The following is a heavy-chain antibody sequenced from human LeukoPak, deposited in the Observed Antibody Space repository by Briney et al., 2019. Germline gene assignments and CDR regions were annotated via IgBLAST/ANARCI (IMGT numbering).Heavy chain of an antibody. CDR2: VSGSGGST. CDR3: AKGLLRGIVGATMVY. V-gene: IGHV3-23*01. D-gene: IGHD1-26*01. Sequence: PGGSLRLSYAASGFTFSSYAMSWVRQAPGKGLEWVSAVSGSGGSTNYADSVKGRFTISRDNSKNTLYLQMNSLRAEDTAVYYCAKGLLRGIVGATMVYWGQGTLVTVSS. CDR1: GFTFSSYA. J-gene: IGHJ4*02.